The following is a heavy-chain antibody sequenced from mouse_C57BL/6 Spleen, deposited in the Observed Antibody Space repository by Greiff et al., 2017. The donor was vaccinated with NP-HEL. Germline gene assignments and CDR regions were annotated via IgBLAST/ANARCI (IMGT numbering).Heavy chain of an antibody. CDR2: IDPETGGT. D-gene: IGHD1-1*01. CDR1: GYTFTDYE. Sequence: QVQLQQPGAELVRPGASVTLSCKASGYTFTDYEMHWVKQTPVHGLEWIGAIDPETGGTAYNQKFKGKAILTADKSSSTAYMELRSLTSEDSAVYYCTRQTITTVVENYWGQGTTLTVSS. J-gene: IGHJ2*01. V-gene: IGHV1-15*01. CDR3: TRQTITTVVENY.